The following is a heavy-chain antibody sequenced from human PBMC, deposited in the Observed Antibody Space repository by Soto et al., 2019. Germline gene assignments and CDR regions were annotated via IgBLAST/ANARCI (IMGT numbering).Heavy chain of an antibody. J-gene: IGHJ6*02. V-gene: IGHV4-31*03. CDR2: IYYSGST. D-gene: IGHD3-3*01. CDR1: GGSISSGGYY. Sequence: QVQLQESGPGLVKPSQTLSLTCTVSGGSISSGGYYWSWIRQHPGKGLEWIGYIYYSGSTYYNPSLKSRVTISVDTSKNQFSLKLSSVTAADTAVYYCASRSKTIRFLEWLPGVWGQGTTVTVSS. CDR3: ASRSKTIRFLEWLPGV.